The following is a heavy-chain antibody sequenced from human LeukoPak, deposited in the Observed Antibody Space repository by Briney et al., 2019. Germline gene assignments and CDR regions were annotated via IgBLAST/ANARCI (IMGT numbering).Heavy chain of an antibody. J-gene: IGHJ4*02. CDR2: IYYSGST. V-gene: IGHV4-31*03. D-gene: IGHD4-17*01. Sequence: SQTLSLTCTVSGGSISRGGYYWSWIRQHQGKGLEWIGYIYYSGSTYYNPCLKSRVTISVDTSKNQFSLKLSSVTAADTAVYCCASTYGDDSYWGQGTLVTVSS. CDR3: ASTYGDDSY. CDR1: GGSISRGGYY.